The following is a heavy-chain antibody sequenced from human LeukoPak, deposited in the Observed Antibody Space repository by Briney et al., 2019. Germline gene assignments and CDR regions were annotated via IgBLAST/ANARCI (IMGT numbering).Heavy chain of an antibody. V-gene: IGHV3-30*03. CDR3: LRVDDTNGHNWFDP. J-gene: IGHJ5*02. CDR1: GFTFGNYG. Sequence: GGSLRLSCAVSGFTFGNYGMHWVRQAPGKGLEWVALISYDGSSEYYAGSVKGRFTISRDNSKITVYLQMNSLKAEDTAVYYCLRVDDTNGHNWFDPWGQGTLVTVSS. D-gene: IGHD2-8*01. CDR2: ISYDGSSE.